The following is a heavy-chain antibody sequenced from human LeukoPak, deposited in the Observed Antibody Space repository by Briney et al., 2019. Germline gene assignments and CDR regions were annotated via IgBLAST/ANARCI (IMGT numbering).Heavy chain of an antibody. CDR2: ITGGGGST. CDR3: AKYQAIWRGYFDY. Sequence: GGSLRLSCAASGFTFGNYAMSWVRQAPGKGLEWVSGITGGGGSTYYADSVRGRFTVSRDTSKNTLYLQMNSLRAEDTALYYCAKYQAIWRGYFDYWGQGTLVTVCS. J-gene: IGHJ4*02. CDR1: GFTFGNYA. D-gene: IGHD3-3*01. V-gene: IGHV3-23*01.